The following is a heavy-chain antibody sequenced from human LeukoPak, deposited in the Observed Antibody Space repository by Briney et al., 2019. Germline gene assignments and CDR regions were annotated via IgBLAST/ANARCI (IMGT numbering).Heavy chain of an antibody. CDR2: ISSSSSTI. Sequence: LGGSLRLSCAASRFTFSSYSMNWVRQAPGKGLEWVSYISSSSSTIYYADSVKGRFTISRDNAKNSLYLQMNSLRAEDTAVYYCARERGFMVRLYYYYYMDVWGKGTTVTVSS. J-gene: IGHJ6*03. CDR3: ARERGFMVRLYYYYYMDV. V-gene: IGHV3-48*01. CDR1: RFTFSSYS. D-gene: IGHD3-10*01.